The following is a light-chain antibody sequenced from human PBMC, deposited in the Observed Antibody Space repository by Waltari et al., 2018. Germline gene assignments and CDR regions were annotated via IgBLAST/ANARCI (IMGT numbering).Light chain of an antibody. CDR3: SSYTSSNTLV. J-gene: IGLJ2*01. Sequence: QSALTQPASVSGSPGQSITISCTGTSSDVGGYNYVSWYQQHPGKAPKLMIYDVSNRPSGVSKRFSGSKSGNTASLTISGLQAEDEADYYCSSYTSSNTLVFGGGTKLTVL. CDR1: SSDVGGYNY. V-gene: IGLV2-14*03. CDR2: DVS.